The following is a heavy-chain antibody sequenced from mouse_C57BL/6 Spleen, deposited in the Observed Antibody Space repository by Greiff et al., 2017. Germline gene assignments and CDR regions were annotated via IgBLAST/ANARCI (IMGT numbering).Heavy chain of an antibody. CDR3: ARLGITTVVATRYFDV. CDR1: GYTFTDYY. CDR2: IYPGSGNT. D-gene: IGHD1-1*01. V-gene: IGHV1-76*01. J-gene: IGHJ1*03. Sequence: VQLQQSGAELVRPGASVKLSCKASGYTFTDYYINWVKQRPGQGLEWIARIYPGSGNTYYNEKFKGKATLTAEKSSSTAYMQLSSLTSEDSAVYFCARLGITTVVATRYFDVWGTGTTVTVSS.